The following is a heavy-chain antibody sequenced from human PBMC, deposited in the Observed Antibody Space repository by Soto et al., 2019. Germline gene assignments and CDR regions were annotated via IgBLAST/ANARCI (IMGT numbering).Heavy chain of an antibody. D-gene: IGHD3-9*01. V-gene: IGHV3-15*01. Sequence: EVQLVESGGGLVKPGGSLRLSCAASGFTFSNAWMSWVRQAPGKGLEWVGRIKSKTDGGTTDYAAPVKGRFTISRDDSKNTLYLQMSSLKTEDTAVYYCTTDLSQGLRYFAWFNYFDYWGQGTLVTVSS. J-gene: IGHJ4*02. CDR3: TTDLSQGLRYFAWFNYFDY. CDR1: GFTFSNAW. CDR2: IKSKTDGGTT.